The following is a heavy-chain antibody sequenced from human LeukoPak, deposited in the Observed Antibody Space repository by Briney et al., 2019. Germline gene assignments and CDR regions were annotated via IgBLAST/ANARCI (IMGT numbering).Heavy chain of an antibody. J-gene: IGHJ4*02. Sequence: ASVKVSCKASGYTFTGYHMHWVRQAPGQGLEWMGRINPDSGDTNYAQKFQGRVTMTRDTSISTAYMELSRLRSDDTAVYYCARDYCSSTSCLFDYWGQGTLVTVSS. D-gene: IGHD2-2*01. CDR3: ARDYCSSTSCLFDY. V-gene: IGHV1-2*06. CDR1: GYTFTGYH. CDR2: INPDSGDT.